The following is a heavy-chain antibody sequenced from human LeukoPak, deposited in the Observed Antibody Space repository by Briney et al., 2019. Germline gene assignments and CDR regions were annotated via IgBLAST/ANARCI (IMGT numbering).Heavy chain of an antibody. J-gene: IGHJ4*02. D-gene: IGHD2-21*02. CDR3: AKDRNYCGGDCYTRDY. V-gene: IGHV3-33*06. CDR2: IWYDGSNK. CDR1: GFTFSSYG. Sequence: PGRSLRLSCAASGFTFSSYGMHWVRQAPGKGLEWVAVIWYDGSNKYYADSVKGRFTISRDNSKNTLYLQMNSLRAEDTAVYYCAKDRNYCGGDCYTRDYWGQGTLVTVSS.